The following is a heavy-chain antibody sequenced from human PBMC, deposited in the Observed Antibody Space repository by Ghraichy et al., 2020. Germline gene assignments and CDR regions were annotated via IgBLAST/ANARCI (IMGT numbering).Heavy chain of an antibody. D-gene: IGHD3-3*01. J-gene: IGHJ6*02. CDR2: IKQDGSEK. V-gene: IGHV3-7*03. CDR3: ARVHDFWSGYGGMDV. CDR1: GFTFSSYW. Sequence: GGSLRLSCAASGFTFSSYWMSWVRQAPGKGLVWVANIKQDGSEKYYVDSVKGRFTISRDNAKNSLYRQMNSLRAEDTAVYYCARVHDFWSGYGGMDVWGQGTTVTVSS.